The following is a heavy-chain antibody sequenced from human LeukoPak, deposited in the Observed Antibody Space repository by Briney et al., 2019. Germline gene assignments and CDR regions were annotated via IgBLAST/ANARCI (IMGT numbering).Heavy chain of an antibody. CDR2: IYYSGST. V-gene: IGHV4-59*01. J-gene: IGHJ4*02. CDR3: ARGQGIAVAGYDY. D-gene: IGHD6-19*01. CDR1: GGSISSYY. Sequence: SETLSLTRTVSGGSISSYYWSWIRQPPGKGLEWIGYIYYSGSTNYNPSLKSRVTISVDTSKNQFSLKLSSVTAADTAVYYCARGQGIAVAGYDYWGQGTLVTVSS.